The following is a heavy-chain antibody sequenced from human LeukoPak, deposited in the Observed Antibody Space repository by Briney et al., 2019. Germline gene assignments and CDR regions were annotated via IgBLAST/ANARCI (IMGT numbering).Heavy chain of an antibody. D-gene: IGHD2-15*01. V-gene: IGHV4-61*02. CDR3: ASYCSGGSCYSGAFDI. CDR2: IYTSGST. Sequence: PSETLSLTCTVSGGSISSGSHYWSWIRQPAGKGLEWIGRIYTSGSTNYNPSLKSRVTMSVDTSKNQFSLKLSSVTAADTAVYYCASYCSGGSCYSGAFDIWGQGTMVTVSS. CDR1: GGSISSGSHY. J-gene: IGHJ3*02.